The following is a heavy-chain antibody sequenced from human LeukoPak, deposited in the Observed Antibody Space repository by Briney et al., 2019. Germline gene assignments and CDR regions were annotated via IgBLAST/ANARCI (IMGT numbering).Heavy chain of an antibody. J-gene: IGHJ4*02. CDR3: ARDYQGGYGDKTVDY. V-gene: IGHV4-4*07. D-gene: IGHD5-18*01. CDR2: VYSRGST. CDR1: GGSFSGYY. Sequence: SETLSLTCAVYGGSFSGYYWSWIRQPAGKGLEWIGRVYSRGSTNYNPSLKSRVTISVDTSKNQFSLKLSSVTAADTAVYYCARDYQGGYGDKTVDYWGQGTLVTVSS.